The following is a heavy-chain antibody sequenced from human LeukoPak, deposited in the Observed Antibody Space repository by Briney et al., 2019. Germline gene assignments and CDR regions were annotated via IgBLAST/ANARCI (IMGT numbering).Heavy chain of an antibody. V-gene: IGHV1-24*01. J-gene: IGHJ3*02. D-gene: IGHD3-10*01. CDR3: ATESLLWLGRGAFDI. Sequence: ASVKVSCKVSGYTLTELSMHWVRQAPGKGLEWMGGFDPEDGETIYAQKFQGRVTMTEDTSTDTAYMELSRLRSEDTAVYYCATESLLWLGRGAFDIWGQGTMVTVSS. CDR1: GYTLTELS. CDR2: FDPEDGET.